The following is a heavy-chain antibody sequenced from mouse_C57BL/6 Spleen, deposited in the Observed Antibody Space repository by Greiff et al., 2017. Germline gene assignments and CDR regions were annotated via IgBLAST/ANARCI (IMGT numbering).Heavy chain of an antibody. J-gene: IGHJ2*01. Sequence: VKLQASGPELVKPGASVKISCKASGYAFRSSWMHWVKQRPGKGLEWIGRIYPGDGDTTFNGKFKGKATLTADKSSSTAYMQLSSLTSEDSAVYFGARSIDYYGSSYAFDYWGQGTTLTVSS. V-gene: IGHV1-82*01. CDR1: GYAFRSSW. CDR3: ARSIDYYGSSYAFDY. D-gene: IGHD1-1*01. CDR2: IYPGDGDT.